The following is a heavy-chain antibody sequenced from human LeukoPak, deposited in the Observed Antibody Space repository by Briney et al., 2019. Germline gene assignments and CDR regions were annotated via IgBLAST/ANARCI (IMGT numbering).Heavy chain of an antibody. V-gene: IGHV3-49*04. D-gene: IGHD2-2*01. J-gene: IGHJ4*02. Sequence: GGSLRLSCTASGFTFGDSTMNWVRQAPGKGLEWVGFIRSKAYGGTTEYAASVKGRFTISRDDPKSIAYLQMNSLETEDTAVYYCTRDVSRAKRVVPAASDYWGQGTLVTVSS. CDR2: IRSKAYGGTT. CDR3: TRDVSRAKRVVPAASDY. CDR1: GFTFGDST.